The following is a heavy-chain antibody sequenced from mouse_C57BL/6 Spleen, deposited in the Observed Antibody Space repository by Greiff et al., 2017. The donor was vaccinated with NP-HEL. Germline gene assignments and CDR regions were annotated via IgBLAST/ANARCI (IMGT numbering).Heavy chain of an antibody. V-gene: IGHV5-17*01. Sequence: EVMLVESGAGLVKPGGSLKLSCAASGFTFSDYGMHWVRQAPEKGLEWVAYISSGSSTIYYADTVKGRFTISRDNAKNTLFLQMTSLRSEDTAMYYCARGDLAWFAYWGQGTLVTVSA. D-gene: IGHD3-3*01. J-gene: IGHJ3*01. CDR1: GFTFSDYG. CDR2: ISSGSSTI. CDR3: ARGDLAWFAY.